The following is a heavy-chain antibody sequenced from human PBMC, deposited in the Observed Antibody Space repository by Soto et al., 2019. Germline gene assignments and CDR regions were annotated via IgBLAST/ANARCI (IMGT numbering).Heavy chain of an antibody. V-gene: IGHV5-51*01. Sequence: GESLKISCKGSGYSFTSYWIGWVRQMPGKGLEWMGIIYPGDSDTRYSPSFQGQVTISADKSINTAYLQWSSLKASDTAMYYCARAAGVRGAYNYYYYYYMDVWGKGTTVTVSS. D-gene: IGHD3-10*01. CDR3: ARAAGVRGAYNYYYYYYMDV. CDR2: IYPGDSDT. J-gene: IGHJ6*03. CDR1: GYSFTSYW.